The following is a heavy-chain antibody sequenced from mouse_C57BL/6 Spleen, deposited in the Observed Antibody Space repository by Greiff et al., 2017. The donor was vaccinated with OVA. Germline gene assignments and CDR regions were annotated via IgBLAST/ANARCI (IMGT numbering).Heavy chain of an antibody. D-gene: IGHD2-2*01. CDR3: AREGVWGLRRGYYFDY. J-gene: IGHJ2*01. CDR2: IDPSDSYT. Sequence: QVQLQQPGAELVKPGASVKLSCKASGYTFTSYWMQWVKQRPGQGLEWIGEIDPSDSYTNYNQKFKGKATLTVDTSSSTAYMQLSSLASEDSAVYYCAREGVWGLRRGYYFDYWGQGTTLTVSS. CDR1: GYTFTSYW. V-gene: IGHV1-50*01.